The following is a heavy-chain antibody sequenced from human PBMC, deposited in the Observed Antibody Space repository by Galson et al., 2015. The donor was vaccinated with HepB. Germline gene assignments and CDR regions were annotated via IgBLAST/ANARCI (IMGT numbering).Heavy chain of an antibody. D-gene: IGHD1-26*01. Sequence: SVKVSCKASGYTFTSYGISWVRQAPGQGLEWMGWISAYNGNTNYAQKLQGRVTMTTDTSTSTAYMELRSLRSDDTAVYYCARDRVVVGASPYYFDYWGQGTLVTVSS. CDR1: GYTFTSYG. V-gene: IGHV1-18*01. J-gene: IGHJ4*02. CDR3: ARDRVVVGASPYYFDY. CDR2: ISAYNGNT.